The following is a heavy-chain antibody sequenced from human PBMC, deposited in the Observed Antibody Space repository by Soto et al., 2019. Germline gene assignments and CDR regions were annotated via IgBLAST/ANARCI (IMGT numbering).Heavy chain of an antibody. V-gene: IGHV4-59*08. CDR2: IYYSGST. Sequence: SESQSHTCTVSGGSIGGYDGSWIRQPPGKGLEWIGYIYYSGSTNYNPSLKSRVTISVDTSKNQFSLKLSSVTAADTAVYYCARHHDSWGQGTLVTVSS. CDR3: ARHHDS. CDR1: GGSIGGYD. J-gene: IGHJ4*02.